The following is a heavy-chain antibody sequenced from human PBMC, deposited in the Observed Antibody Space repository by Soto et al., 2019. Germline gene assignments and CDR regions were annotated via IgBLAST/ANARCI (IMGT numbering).Heavy chain of an antibody. CDR2: IYSGGRN. CDR1: GSSIIGFY. V-gene: IGHV4-4*07. Sequence: LSLTCTFSGSSIIGFYWSWIRQPAGKGLEWIGRIYSGGRNNYNPSLKSRVTMSVDTSKNQFSLRLSSVTAADTAMYYCARGSSRWDYWGQGTLVTVSS. D-gene: IGHD6-13*01. J-gene: IGHJ4*02. CDR3: ARGSSRWDY.